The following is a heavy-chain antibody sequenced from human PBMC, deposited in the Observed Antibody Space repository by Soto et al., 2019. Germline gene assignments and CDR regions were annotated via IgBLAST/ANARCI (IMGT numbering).Heavy chain of an antibody. Sequence: GGSLRLSCAASGFTFSSYWMSWVRQAPGKGLEWVANIKQDGSEKYYVDSVKGRFTISRDNAKNSLYLQMNSLRAEDTAVYYCARSGVVPAAVSNWFDPWGQGTLVTVSS. CDR3: ARSGVVPAAVSNWFDP. V-gene: IGHV3-7*05. D-gene: IGHD2-2*01. J-gene: IGHJ5*02. CDR1: GFTFSSYW. CDR2: IKQDGSEK.